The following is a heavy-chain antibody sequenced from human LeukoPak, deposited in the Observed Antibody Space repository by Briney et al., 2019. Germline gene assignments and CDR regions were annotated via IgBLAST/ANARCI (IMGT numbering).Heavy chain of an antibody. V-gene: IGHV3-66*02. D-gene: IGHD3-22*01. Sequence: GGSLRLSCAASGFSVSSSYMGWVRQASGKGLEWVSVLYSAGSTYYPDSVKGRFTISRDNSQNMLFLQMDSLRAEDTAVCYCARLYDSSAYGAFDIWGQGTLVTVSS. CDR3: ARLYDSSAYGAFDI. CDR2: LYSAGST. CDR1: GFSVSSSY. J-gene: IGHJ3*02.